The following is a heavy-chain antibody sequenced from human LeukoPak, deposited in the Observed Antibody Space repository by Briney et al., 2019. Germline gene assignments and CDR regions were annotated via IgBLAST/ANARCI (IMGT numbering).Heavy chain of an antibody. CDR2: INHSGST. CDR1: GGSFSGYY. Sequence: PSETLSLTCAVYGGSFSGYYWSWIRQPPGKGLEWIGEINHSGSTNYNPSLKSRVTISVDTSKNQFSLKLSSVTAADTAVYYCARGRATTTREWIQLWSRDYYYYMDVWGKGTTVTVSS. D-gene: IGHD5-18*01. V-gene: IGHV4-34*01. J-gene: IGHJ6*03. CDR3: ARGRATTTREWIQLWSRDYYYYMDV.